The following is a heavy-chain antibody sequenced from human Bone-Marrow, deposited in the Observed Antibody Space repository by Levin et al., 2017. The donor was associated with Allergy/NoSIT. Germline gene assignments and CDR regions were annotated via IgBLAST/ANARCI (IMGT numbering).Heavy chain of an antibody. CDR1: GFTFSSYA. J-gene: IGHJ3*02. CDR3: ARTGSDALEI. V-gene: IGHV3-30-3*01. CDR2: TSYDEGNT. Sequence: GESLKISCAASGFTFSSYAMHWVRQAPGKGLEWVAVTSYDEGNTLYADSVKGRFTISRDNSKNTLYLQMNSLRVEDTAVYYCARTGSDALEIWGRGTMVTIAA. D-gene: IGHD3-10*01.